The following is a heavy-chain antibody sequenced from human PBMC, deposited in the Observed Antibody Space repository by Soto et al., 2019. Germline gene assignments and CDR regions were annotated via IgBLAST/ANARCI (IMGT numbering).Heavy chain of an antibody. V-gene: IGHV5-51*01. J-gene: IGHJ5*02. D-gene: IGHD2-15*01. CDR2: IYPGDSDT. CDR3: ARLSTTDCSGGSCYSAHPPGVLGWFDP. CDR1: GYSFTSYW. Sequence: GESLKISCKGSGYSFTSYWIGWVRQMPGKGLEWMGIIYPGDSDTRYSPSFQGQVTISADKSISTAYLQWSSLKASDTAMYYCARLSTTDCSGGSCYSAHPPGVLGWFDPWGQGTLVTVSS.